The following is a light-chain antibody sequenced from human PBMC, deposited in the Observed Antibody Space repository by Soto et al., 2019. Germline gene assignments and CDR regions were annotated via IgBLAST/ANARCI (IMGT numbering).Light chain of an antibody. CDR1: QSISSY. J-gene: IGKJ1*01. CDR3: QHSSSIPRT. CDR2: AAS. V-gene: IGKV1-39*01. Sequence: DIQMTQSPSSLSASVGDRVTITCRASQSISSYLNWYQQKPGKAPKLLIYAASSLQSGVPSRFSGSGSGTDFTLTISSLQPEDFATYYCQHSSSIPRTFGQGTKVEI.